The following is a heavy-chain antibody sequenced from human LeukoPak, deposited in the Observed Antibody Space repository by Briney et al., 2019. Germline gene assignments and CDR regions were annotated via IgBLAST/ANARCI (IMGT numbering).Heavy chain of an antibody. V-gene: IGHV1-2*02. J-gene: IGHJ4*02. CDR3: ARTRSTRNFYFDY. D-gene: IGHD4-11*01. CDR1: GYTFTSDY. CDR2: INPNTGGT. Sequence: ASVKVSCKASGYTFTSDYMNWVRQAPGQGLEWMGWINPNTGGTRFAQKFQGRVTMTRDTSIYTAYMELSRLDADDTAVYYCARTRSTRNFYFDYWGQGTLVTVSS.